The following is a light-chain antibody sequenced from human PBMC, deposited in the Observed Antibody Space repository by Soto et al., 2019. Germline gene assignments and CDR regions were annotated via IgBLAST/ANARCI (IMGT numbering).Light chain of an antibody. Sequence: PVLTQSSSASASLGSSVKLTCTLSSGHSSYIIAWHQQQPGKAPRYLMKLERSGSFNKGSGVPDRFSGSSSGADRYLTISNLQFEDEADYFCETWDRDTWVFGGGTKLTVL. CDR2: LERSGSF. CDR1: SGHSSYI. J-gene: IGLJ3*02. V-gene: IGLV4-60*02. CDR3: ETWDRDTWV.